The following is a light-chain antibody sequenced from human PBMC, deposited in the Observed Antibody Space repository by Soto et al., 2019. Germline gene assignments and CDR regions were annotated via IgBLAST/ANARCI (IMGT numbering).Light chain of an antibody. CDR2: AAS. Sequence: DIKMTQSRSSLSASVGARFTVTSRASQSISTYLNWYQQRAGKAPNLLIYAASNMQSGVPSRFSGNGSGTDLALTISRLQPDDFASYYCQQRYGNHRTFGQGNKVDIK. CDR1: QSISTY. J-gene: IGKJ1*01. V-gene: IGKV1-39*01. CDR3: QQRYGNHRT.